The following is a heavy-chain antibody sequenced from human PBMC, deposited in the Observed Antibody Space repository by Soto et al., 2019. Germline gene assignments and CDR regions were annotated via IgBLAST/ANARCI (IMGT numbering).Heavy chain of an antibody. V-gene: IGHV4-30-4*01. Sequence: PSETLSLTCTASGDSIRSSDCSWTWKPPGKGLEWIGYIYYSGSTYYNPSLKSRVTISLDTSKNQFSLKLTSVTAADTAVYYCARDVAAAGNWFDPWGQGTLVTVSS. D-gene: IGHD6-13*01. CDR2: IYYSGST. CDR1: GDSIRSSDCS. CDR3: ARDVAAAGNWFDP. J-gene: IGHJ5*02.